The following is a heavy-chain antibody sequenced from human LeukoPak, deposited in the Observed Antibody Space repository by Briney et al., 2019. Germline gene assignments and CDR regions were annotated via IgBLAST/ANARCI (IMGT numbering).Heavy chain of an antibody. D-gene: IGHD3-9*01. CDR3: ARESLGRYDIFTGYYDYYYGMDV. V-gene: IGHV4-34*01. J-gene: IGHJ6*02. CDR1: GGSFSGYY. Sequence: SETLSLTCAVYGGSFSGYYWSWIRQPPGKGLEWIGEINHSGSTNYNPSLKSRVTISVDTSKNQFSLKLSSVTAADTAVYYCARESLGRYDIFTGYYDYYYGMDVWGQGTTVTVSS. CDR2: INHSGST.